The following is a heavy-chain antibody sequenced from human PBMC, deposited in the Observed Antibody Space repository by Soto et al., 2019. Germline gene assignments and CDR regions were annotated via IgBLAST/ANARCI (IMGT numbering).Heavy chain of an antibody. V-gene: IGHV3-30*18. J-gene: IGHJ6*02. D-gene: IGHD3-10*01. CDR2: ISYDGSNK. Sequence: QVQLVESGGGVVQPGRSLRLSCAASGFTFSSYGMHWVRQAPGKGLEWVAGISYDGSNKYYADSVKGRFTISRDNSKNPLYLQMNSLRAEDTAVYYCAKTIVRGDTQPYYYYYGMDVWGQGTTVTVSS. CDR3: AKTIVRGDTQPYYYYYGMDV. CDR1: GFTFSSYG.